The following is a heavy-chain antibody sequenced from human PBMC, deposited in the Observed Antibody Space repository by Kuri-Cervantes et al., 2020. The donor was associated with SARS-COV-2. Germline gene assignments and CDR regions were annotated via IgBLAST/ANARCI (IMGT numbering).Heavy chain of an antibody. J-gene: IGHJ5*02. V-gene: IGHV4-38-2*02. CDR2: IYHSGST. Sequence: SETLSLTCTVSGGSISSYYWSWIRQPPGKGLEWIGSIYHSGSTYYNPSLKSRVTISVDTSKNQFSLKLSSVTAADTAVYYCARGITIFGVVMDLGWFDPWGQGTLVTVSS. D-gene: IGHD3-3*01. CDR1: GGSISSYY. CDR3: ARGITIFGVVMDLGWFDP.